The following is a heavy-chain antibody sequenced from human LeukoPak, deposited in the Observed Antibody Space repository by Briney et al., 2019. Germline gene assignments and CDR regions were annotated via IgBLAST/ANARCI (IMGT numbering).Heavy chain of an antibody. J-gene: IGHJ4*02. CDR3: ARGEALEIAAAGKFDY. D-gene: IGHD6-13*01. CDR2: IYHSGST. CDR1: GGSISSGGYY. Sequence: SQTLSLTCTVSGGSISSGGYYWSWIRQPPGKGLEWIGYIYHSGSTYYNPSLKSRVTISVDRSKNQFSLKLSSATAADTAVYYCARGEALEIAAAGKFDYWGQGTLVTVSS. V-gene: IGHV4-30-2*01.